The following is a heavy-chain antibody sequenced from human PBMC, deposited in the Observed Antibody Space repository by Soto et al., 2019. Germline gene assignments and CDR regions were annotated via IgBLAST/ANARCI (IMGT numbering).Heavy chain of an antibody. J-gene: IGHJ6*02. D-gene: IGHD5-18*01. CDR2: ISAYNGNT. Sequence: ASVKVSCKASGYTFTSYGISWVRQAPGQGLEWMGWISAYNGNTNYAQKLQGRVTMTRDTSTSTAYMELSSLRSEDTAVYYCAAGGRQQLWTNYYYYGMDVWGQGTTVTVSS. CDR3: AAGGRQQLWTNYYYYGMDV. CDR1: GYTFTSYG. V-gene: IGHV1-18*01.